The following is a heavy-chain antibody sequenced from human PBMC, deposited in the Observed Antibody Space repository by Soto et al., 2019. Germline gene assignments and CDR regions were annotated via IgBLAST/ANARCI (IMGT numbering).Heavy chain of an antibody. Sequence: EVQLVESGGGLVQPGGSLRLSCAASGFTFRSFWMYWVRQAPGRGLEWVATIQQDGSEKYHVDSVKGRFTISRDNAKNSLYLQMSSLGADDTAVYYCARGYFFDSRRYYADYWGQGTLVTVSS. CDR2: IQQDGSEK. CDR1: GFTFRSFW. CDR3: ARGYFFDSRRYYADY. J-gene: IGHJ4*02. D-gene: IGHD3-22*01. V-gene: IGHV3-7*05.